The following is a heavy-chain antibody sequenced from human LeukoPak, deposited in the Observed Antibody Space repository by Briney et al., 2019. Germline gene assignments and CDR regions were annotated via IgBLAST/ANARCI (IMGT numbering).Heavy chain of an antibody. J-gene: IGHJ6*03. CDR3: ARRGSYDFKHYYMDV. V-gene: IGHV1-69*01. D-gene: IGHD1-26*01. Sequence: SVKVSCKASGGTFSSYAISWVRQAPGQGLEWMGGIIPIFGTANYAQKFQGRVTITADESTSTAYMELSSLRSEDTAVYYCARRGSYDFKHYYMDVWGKGTTVTVSS. CDR2: IIPIFGTA. CDR1: GGTFSSYA.